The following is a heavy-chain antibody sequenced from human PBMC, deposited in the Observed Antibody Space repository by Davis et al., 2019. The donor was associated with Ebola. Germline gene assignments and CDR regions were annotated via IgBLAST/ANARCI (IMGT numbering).Heavy chain of an antibody. CDR3: ARWWFGDGAERFDY. Sequence: GSLRLSCAVYGGSFSGYYWSWIRQPPGKGLECIGEINHSGSTNYIPSLKSRVTISVDTSKNQFSLSLTSVTAADTAVYYCARWWFGDGAERFDYWGQGTLVTVSS. CDR1: GGSFSGYY. D-gene: IGHD3-10*01. J-gene: IGHJ4*02. V-gene: IGHV4-34*01. CDR2: INHSGST.